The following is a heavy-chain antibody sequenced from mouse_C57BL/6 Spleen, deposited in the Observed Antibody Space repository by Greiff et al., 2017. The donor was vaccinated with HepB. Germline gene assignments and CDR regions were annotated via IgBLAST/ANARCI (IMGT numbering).Heavy chain of an antibody. V-gene: IGHV1-50*01. CDR2: IDPSDSYT. J-gene: IGHJ1*03. Sequence: QVHVKQPGAELVKPGASVKLSCKASGYTFTSYWMQWVKQRPGQGLEWIGEIDPSDSYTNYNQKFKGKATLTVDTSSSTAYMQLSSLTSEDSAVYYCARGITTVVANFDVWGTGTTVTVSS. D-gene: IGHD1-1*01. CDR3: ARGITTVVANFDV. CDR1: GYTFTSYW.